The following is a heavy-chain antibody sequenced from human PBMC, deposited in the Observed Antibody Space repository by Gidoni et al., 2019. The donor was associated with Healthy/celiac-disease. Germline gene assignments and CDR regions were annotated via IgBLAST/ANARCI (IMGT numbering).Heavy chain of an antibody. CDR1: CYSISSGYY. Sequence: QVQPQEAGPGLVKPSETPSPTCTVSCYSISSGYYWGWIRQPPGKGLEWIGSIYHSGSTYYNPSLKSRVTISVDTSKNQFSLKLSSVTATDTAVYYCARLYPGGDYWGQGTLVTVSS. J-gene: IGHJ4*02. CDR2: IYHSGST. D-gene: IGHD3-10*01. V-gene: IGHV4-38-2*02. CDR3: ARLYPGGDY.